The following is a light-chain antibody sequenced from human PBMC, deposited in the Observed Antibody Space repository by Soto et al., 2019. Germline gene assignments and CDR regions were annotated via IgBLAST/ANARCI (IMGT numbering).Light chain of an antibody. CDR3: ATWDDRLSGPVI. J-gene: IGLJ2*01. CDR1: SSNIGSNT. V-gene: IGLV1-44*01. Sequence: QSVLTQPPSASGTPGQRVTISCSGSSSNIGSNTVTWYQQLPGKAPKLLMYSNNQRPSGVPGRISGSKSGTSASLAISGLQSEDEADYYCATWDDRLSGPVIFGGGTKLTVL. CDR2: SNN.